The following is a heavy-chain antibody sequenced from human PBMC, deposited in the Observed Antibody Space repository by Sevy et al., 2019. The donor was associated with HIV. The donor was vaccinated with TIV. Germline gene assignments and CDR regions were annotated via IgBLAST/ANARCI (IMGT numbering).Heavy chain of an antibody. CDR3: ARHLPLAYYEILTPDSRPFDN. CDR1: GDSINSNDYY. V-gene: IGHV4-39*01. J-gene: IGHJ4*02. Sequence: SETLSLTCGVSGDSINSNDYYWGWIRQPPGKGLEWIGTIYYSGSTYYNPSLKSRVTISVDTSKNQFSPKLTSVTAADTALYYCARHLPLAYYEILTPDSRPFDNWGQGTLVTVSS. CDR2: IYYSGST. D-gene: IGHD3-9*01.